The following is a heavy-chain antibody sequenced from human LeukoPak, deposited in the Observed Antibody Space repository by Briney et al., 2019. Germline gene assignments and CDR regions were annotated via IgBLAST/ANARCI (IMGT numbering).Heavy chain of an antibody. J-gene: IGHJ4*02. CDR3: AKDPRSGYYYDSSGYYYFEN. CDR1: GFTFSSYA. CDR2: ISGSGGST. D-gene: IGHD3-22*01. V-gene: IGHV3-23*01. Sequence: GASLRLSCAASGFTFSSYAMSWVRQAPGKGLEWVSAISGSGGSTYYADSVKGRFTISRDNSKNTLYLQMNRLRAEDTAVYYCAKDPRSGYYYDSSGYYYFENWGQGTLVTVSS.